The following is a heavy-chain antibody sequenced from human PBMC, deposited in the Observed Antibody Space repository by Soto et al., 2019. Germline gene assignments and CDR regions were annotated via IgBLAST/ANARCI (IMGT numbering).Heavy chain of an antibody. J-gene: IGHJ2*01. D-gene: IGHD6-13*01. CDR2: IGTAGDT. V-gene: IGHV3-13*04. CDR3: ARGGLAAAAWGWYFDL. Sequence: EVQLVESGGGLVQPGGSLRLSCAASGFTFSSYDMHWVRQATGKGLEWVSAIGTAGDTYYPGSVKGRFTISRENAKNSLYLQMNGLRAGDTAVYYCARGGLAAAAWGWYFDLWGRGTLVTVSS. CDR1: GFTFSSYD.